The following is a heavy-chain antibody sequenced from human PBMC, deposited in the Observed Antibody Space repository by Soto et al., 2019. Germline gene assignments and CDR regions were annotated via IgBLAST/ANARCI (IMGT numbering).Heavy chain of an antibody. Sequence: QVKLQESGPGLVKPSQTLSLTCTVSGGSISSGDYYWSWIRQPPGKGLEWIGYIYYSGSTYYNPSLKSRVTISVDTSKNQFSLKLSSVTAADTAVYYCARGRGGVVVPAATGWYFDLWGRGTLVTVSS. CDR1: GGSISSGDYY. CDR2: IYYSGST. V-gene: IGHV4-30-4*01. J-gene: IGHJ2*01. CDR3: ARGRGGVVVPAATGWYFDL. D-gene: IGHD2-2*01.